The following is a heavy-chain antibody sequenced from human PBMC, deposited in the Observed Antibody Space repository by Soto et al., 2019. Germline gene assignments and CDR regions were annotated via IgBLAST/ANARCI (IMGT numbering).Heavy chain of an antibody. CDR1: GFTFSSSA. J-gene: IGHJ6*02. CDR3: AREGLVLVPTTVNSDYYYYAMDV. CDR2: IVVGNSNT. Sequence: ASVKVSCKASGFTFSSSAVHWVRQARGHRLEWIGWIVVGNSNTNYARGLQERVTITRDMSTSTAYMELSGLRSEDTAVYYCAREGLVLVPTTVNSDYYYYAMDVWGQGTTVTVSS. D-gene: IGHD2-2*01. V-gene: IGHV1-58*01.